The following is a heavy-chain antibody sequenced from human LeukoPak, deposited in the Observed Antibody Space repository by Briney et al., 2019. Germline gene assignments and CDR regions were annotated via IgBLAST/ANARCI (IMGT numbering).Heavy chain of an antibody. CDR1: GFTFSSYG. J-gene: IGHJ4*02. V-gene: IGHV3-30*03. CDR2: ISYDGSNK. D-gene: IGHD5-24*01. CDR3: ARVNVRDGYSYDY. Sequence: PGGSLRLSCAASGFTFSSYGMHWVRQAPGKGLEWVAVISYDGSNKYYADSVKGRFTISRDNSKNTLYLQMNSLRAEDTAVYFCARVNVRDGYSYDYWGQGTLVTVSS.